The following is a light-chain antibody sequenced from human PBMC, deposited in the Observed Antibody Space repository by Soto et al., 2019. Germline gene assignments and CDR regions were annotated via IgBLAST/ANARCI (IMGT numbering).Light chain of an antibody. V-gene: IGLV1-47*02. Sequence: QSVLTQPPSASGTPGQRVTISCSGSSSNIGTNSVNWYQQLPGTAPKLLIFSYTQRPSGVPDRFSGSKSATSASLAISGLRSDDEADYYCAAWDDSLSGWVFGGGTQLTVL. CDR1: SSNIGTNS. CDR3: AAWDDSLSGWV. J-gene: IGLJ3*02. CDR2: SYT.